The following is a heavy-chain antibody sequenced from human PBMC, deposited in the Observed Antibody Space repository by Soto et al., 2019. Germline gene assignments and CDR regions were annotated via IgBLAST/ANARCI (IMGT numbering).Heavy chain of an antibody. CDR1: GFPFSSFS. CDR2: IGRVSTYI. D-gene: IGHD3-10*01. V-gene: IGHV3-21*01. J-gene: IGHJ4*02. Sequence: ESGGGLVKPGGSLRLSCVASGFPFSSFSLNWIRQAPGKGLEWVSSIGRVSTYIYYADSVRGRFTVSRANAKNSVYLQMNRLTAEDSGIYYCARVTAGSGSYQIDLWGQGTLVTVSS. CDR3: ARVTAGSGSYQIDL.